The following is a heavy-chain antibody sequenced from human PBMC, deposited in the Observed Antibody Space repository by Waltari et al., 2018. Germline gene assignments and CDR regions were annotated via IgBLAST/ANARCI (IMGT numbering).Heavy chain of an antibody. J-gene: IGHJ4*02. CDR2: ISYDGNDK. D-gene: IGHD1-1*01. Sequence: QVQLVESGGGVVQPGRSLRLSFAASGFTFNNDAMHWVRQAPGKGLEWVAIISYDGNDKDYTVSVKGRFTISRDNSKNTLFLEMNTLRVEDTAVYYCARDPERAPTGTTYWGQGALVTVSS. CDR1: GFTFNNDA. CDR3: ARDPERAPTGTTY. V-gene: IGHV3-30-3*01.